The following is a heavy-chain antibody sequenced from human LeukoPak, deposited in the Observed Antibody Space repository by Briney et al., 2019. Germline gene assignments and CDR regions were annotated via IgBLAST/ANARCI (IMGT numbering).Heavy chain of an antibody. CDR2: ISGSGGST. CDR3: AKENHVQAAEMATIFDY. J-gene: IGHJ4*02. V-gene: IGHV3-23*01. D-gene: IGHD5-24*01. Sequence: EAGGSLRLSCAASGFTFSSYAMSWVRQAPGKGLEWVSAISGSGGSTYYTDSVKGRFTISRDNSKNTLYLQMNSLRAEDTAVYYCAKENHVQAAEMATIFDYWGQGTLVTVSS. CDR1: GFTFSSYA.